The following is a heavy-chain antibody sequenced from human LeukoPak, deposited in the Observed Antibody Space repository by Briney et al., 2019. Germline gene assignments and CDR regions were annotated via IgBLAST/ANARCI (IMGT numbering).Heavy chain of an antibody. CDR1: GFTFRNYW. Sequence: PGGSLRLSCAASGFTFRNYWMGWVRQAPGKGLEWVANTKPDGSAEYYADSVRGRFTTSRDNANNFLYLQMNSLRAEDTAVYYCARPFYFDSIDIWGQGTLVTVSS. CDR3: ARPFYFDSIDI. J-gene: IGHJ4*02. CDR2: TKPDGSAE. D-gene: IGHD3-22*01. V-gene: IGHV3-7*01.